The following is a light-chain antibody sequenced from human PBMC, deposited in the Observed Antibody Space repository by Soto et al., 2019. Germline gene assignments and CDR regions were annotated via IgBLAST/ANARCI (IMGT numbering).Light chain of an antibody. J-gene: IGKJ2*01. CDR2: DDS. CDR3: QQYSSNLYT. V-gene: IGKV1-5*01. Sequence: EIQMTQSPSTLSASVGDRVTITCRASQSISTHLAWYQQKPGKAPEVLIYDDSTLESGVPSRFSGRGSGTKFTLSISILQPDDFATYYCQQYSSNLYTFGQGTKVDIK. CDR1: QSISTH.